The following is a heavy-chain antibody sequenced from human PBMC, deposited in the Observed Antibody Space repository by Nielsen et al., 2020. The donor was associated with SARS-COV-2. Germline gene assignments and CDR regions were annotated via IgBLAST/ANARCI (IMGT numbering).Heavy chain of an antibody. CDR1: GGSFSGYY. D-gene: IGHD6-19*01. J-gene: IGHJ5*02. Sequence: SETLSLTCAVYGGSFSGYYWSWIRQPPGKGLEWIGSIYYSGSTYYNPSLKSRVTISVDTSKNQFSLKLSSVTAADTAVYYCARSEGRQWLDNNWFDPWGQGTLVTVSS. CDR2: IYYSGST. CDR3: ARSEGRQWLDNNWFDP. V-gene: IGHV4-34*01.